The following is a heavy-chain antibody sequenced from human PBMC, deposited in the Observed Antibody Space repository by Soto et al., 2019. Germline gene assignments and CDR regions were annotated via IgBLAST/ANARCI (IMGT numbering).Heavy chain of an antibody. V-gene: IGHV1-18*01. CDR2: ISAYNGNT. CDR1: GYTFTSYG. CDR3: ARGAVPAAMRPLKIYYYYGMDV. D-gene: IGHD2-2*01. J-gene: IGHJ6*02. Sequence: GASVKVSCKASGYTFTSYGISWVRQAPGQGLEWMGWISAYNGNTNYAQKLQGRVTMTTDTSTSTAYMELRSLRSDDTAVYYCARGAVPAAMRPLKIYYYYGMDVWGQGTTVTVSS.